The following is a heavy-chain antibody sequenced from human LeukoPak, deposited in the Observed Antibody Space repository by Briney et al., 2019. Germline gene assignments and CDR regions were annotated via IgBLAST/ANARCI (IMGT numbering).Heavy chain of an antibody. J-gene: IGHJ4*02. CDR3: ARDYGSSGWGFDY. CDR2: ISSSSSTI. V-gene: IGHV3-48*01. D-gene: IGHD3-22*01. CDR1: GFTFSSYS. Sequence: PWGSLRLSCAASGFTFSSYSMNWVRQAPGKGLEWVSYISSSSSTIYYADSVKGRFTISRDNAKNSLYLQMNSLGAEDTAVYYCARDYGSSGWGFDYWGQGTLVTVSS.